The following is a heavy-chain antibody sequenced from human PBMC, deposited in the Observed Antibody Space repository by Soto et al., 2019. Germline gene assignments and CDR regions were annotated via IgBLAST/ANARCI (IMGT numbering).Heavy chain of an antibody. CDR1: AGSSSTINYY. CDR3: ARSAQWAGCDP. D-gene: IGHD2-21*01. CDR2: ISYSGST. V-gene: IGHV4-31*03. Sequence: QVQLQDSGPGLVRPSQTLSLTCTVSAGSSSTINYYWSWIRQHTEKVLEGIGYISYSGSTFYHSPIHSRVTISLDTSKKQCSLTLTSVTAADTAVYYCARSAQWAGCDPWGQGTMVTVSS. J-gene: IGHJ3*01.